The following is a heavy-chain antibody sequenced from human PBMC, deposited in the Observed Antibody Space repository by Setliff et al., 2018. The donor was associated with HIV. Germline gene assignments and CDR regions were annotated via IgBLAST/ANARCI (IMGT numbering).Heavy chain of an antibody. V-gene: IGHV4-30-4*08. CDR1: GASISSGDYY. D-gene: IGHD3-22*01. J-gene: IGHJ2*01. CDR3: ARDPYDTSGYSNYYFDL. Sequence: SETLSLTCTVSGASISSGDYYWTWIRQPPGKGLEWIGYICYSGSTYYNPSLKSRVTISVDTSKNQFSLKLNSVTAADTAVYYCARDPYDTSGYSNYYFDLWGRGTRVTVSS. CDR2: ICYSGST.